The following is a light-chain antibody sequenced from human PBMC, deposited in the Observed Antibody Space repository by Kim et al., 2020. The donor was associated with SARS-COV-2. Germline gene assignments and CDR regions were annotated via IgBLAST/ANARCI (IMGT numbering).Light chain of an antibody. J-gene: IGKJ5*01. V-gene: IGKV1-17*01. Sequence: SVGDRVTMTCRASQDIRNDLGWYQQKPGRAPKRLMYGGASLQSGVTSRISGSGSGTKFTPPISSVQPEDFATYFCLQQSNYPMSFGQGKRMEVK. CDR2: GGA. CDR3: LQQSNYPMS. CDR1: QDIRND.